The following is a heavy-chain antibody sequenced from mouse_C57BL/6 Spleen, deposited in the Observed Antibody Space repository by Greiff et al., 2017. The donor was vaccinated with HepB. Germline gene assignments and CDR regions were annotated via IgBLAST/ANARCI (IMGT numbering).Heavy chain of an antibody. D-gene: IGHD2-2*01. Sequence: EVKLVESGGDLVKPGGSLKLSCAASGFTFSSYGMSWVRQTPDKRLEWVATISSGGSYTYYPDSVKGRFTISRDNAKNTLYLQMSSLKSEDTAMYYCARPMVTPDYFDYWGQGTTLTVSS. J-gene: IGHJ2*01. CDR3: ARPMVTPDYFDY. V-gene: IGHV5-6*01. CDR1: GFTFSSYG. CDR2: ISSGGSYT.